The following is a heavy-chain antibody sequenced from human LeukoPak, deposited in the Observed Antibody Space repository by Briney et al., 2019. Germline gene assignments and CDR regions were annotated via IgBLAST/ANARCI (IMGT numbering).Heavy chain of an antibody. D-gene: IGHD2-8*02. CDR2: IYYSGST. CDR3: ARDLGGVGG. Sequence: SETLSLTCTVSGGSISSSSYYWGWIRQPPGKGLEWIGSIYYSGSTYYNPSLKSRVTISVDTSKNQFSLKLSSVTAADTAVYYCARDLGGVGGWGQGTLSPSPQ. J-gene: IGHJ1*01. CDR1: GGSISSSSYY. V-gene: IGHV4-39*07.